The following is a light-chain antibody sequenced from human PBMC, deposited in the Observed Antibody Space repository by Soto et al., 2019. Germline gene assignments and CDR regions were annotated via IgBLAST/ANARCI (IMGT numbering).Light chain of an antibody. V-gene: IGKV1-39*01. CDR3: QQSSSTPPT. J-gene: IGKJ5*01. Sequence: DIRMTQSPSSLPASVGDRVTITCRASQSISSFLNWFQQKPGKAPKLLIYAASSLQSEVPSRFSGSGAGTDVTLTISSLQSEDFATYYCQQSSSTPPTFGQGTRLEIK. CDR1: QSISSF. CDR2: AAS.